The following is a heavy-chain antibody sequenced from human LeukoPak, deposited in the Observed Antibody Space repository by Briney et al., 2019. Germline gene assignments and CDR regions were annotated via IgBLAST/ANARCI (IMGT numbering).Heavy chain of an antibody. CDR2: ISSSGSTL. CDR1: GFAFSDYY. V-gene: IGHV3-11*01. CDR3: ARGGFDDYVWGSYRRPLYYFDY. Sequence: PGGSLRLSCAASGFAFSDYYMSWIRQAPGKGLEWVSYISSSGSTLYYADSVKGRFTISRDNAKNSLYLQMNSLRAEDTAVYYCARGGFDDYVWGSYRRPLYYFDYWGQGTLVTVSS. D-gene: IGHD3-16*02. J-gene: IGHJ4*02.